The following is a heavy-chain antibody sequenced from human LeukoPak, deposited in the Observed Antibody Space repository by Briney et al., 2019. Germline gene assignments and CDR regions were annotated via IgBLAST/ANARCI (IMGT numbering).Heavy chain of an antibody. CDR2: IYHSGSI. J-gene: IGHJ4*02. CDR3: ARGDRGVVVTNADY. D-gene: IGHD3-22*01. CDR1: GGSISSYY. Sequence: SETLSLTCTVSGGSISSYYWSWIRQPPGKGLEWIGSIYHSGSIYYNPSLKSRVNILVDTSRNQVSLKLSSVTAADTAVYYCARGDRGVVVTNADYWGQGTLVTVSS. V-gene: IGHV4-59*08.